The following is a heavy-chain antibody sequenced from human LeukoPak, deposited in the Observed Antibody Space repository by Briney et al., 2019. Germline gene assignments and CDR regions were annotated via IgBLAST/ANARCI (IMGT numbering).Heavy chain of an antibody. Sequence: PGGSLRLSCAASGFTVSSNYMSWVRQAPGKGLEWVSVIYSGGITFYADSVKGRFTISRDNSKNTLYLQMNSLRADDTAVYYCARAVLTTTEFDYWGQGTLVTVSS. D-gene: IGHD4-17*01. CDR1: GFTVSSNY. CDR2: IYSGGIT. CDR3: ARAVLTTTEFDY. J-gene: IGHJ4*02. V-gene: IGHV3-53*01.